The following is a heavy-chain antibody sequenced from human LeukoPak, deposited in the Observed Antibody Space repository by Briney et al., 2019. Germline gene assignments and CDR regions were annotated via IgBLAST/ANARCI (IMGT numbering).Heavy chain of an antibody. CDR3: AKGMAWFGYGAVLDS. CDR2: IPYERPNK. CDR1: GFTFNNYG. J-gene: IGHJ4*02. Sequence: GRSLRLSCAAAGFTFNNYGMHWVRQAPGKGQERVEVIPYERPNKNSADSVQVRFTISRDNSKNTQYLQMNSLRTEATADYYCAKGMAWFGYGAVLDSWGQGALVTVSS. V-gene: IGHV3-30*18. D-gene: IGHD4/OR15-4a*01.